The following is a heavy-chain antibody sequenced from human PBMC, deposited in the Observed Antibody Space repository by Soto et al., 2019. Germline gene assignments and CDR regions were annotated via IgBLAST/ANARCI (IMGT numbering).Heavy chain of an antibody. V-gene: IGHV3-21*02. CDR3: VREDGLVGSNSAFDY. CDR1: GFRFSTYN. CDR2: INGRSNYK. D-gene: IGHD1-26*01. J-gene: IGHJ4*02. Sequence: EVQVVESGGGLVKPGGSLRLSCATSGFRFSTYNMNWFRQAPGKGLEWVSSINGRSNYKYYTDSVKGRFAISRDNPKNSIDLQMDSLRVEDTAVYYCVREDGLVGSNSAFDYWGQGTLVTVSS.